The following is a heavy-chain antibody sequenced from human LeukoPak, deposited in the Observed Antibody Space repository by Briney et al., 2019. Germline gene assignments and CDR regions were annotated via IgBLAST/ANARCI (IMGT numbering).Heavy chain of an antibody. Sequence: SQTLSLTCTVSGGSISSGSYYWSWIRQPAGKELEWIGRIYTSESTNYNPSLKSRVTISVDTSKNQFFLKLSSVTAADTAVYYCARSPYYYDSTNYFDYWGQGTLVTVSS. CDR2: IYTSEST. J-gene: IGHJ4*02. D-gene: IGHD3-22*01. CDR3: ARSPYYYDSTNYFDY. CDR1: GGSISSGSYY. V-gene: IGHV4-61*02.